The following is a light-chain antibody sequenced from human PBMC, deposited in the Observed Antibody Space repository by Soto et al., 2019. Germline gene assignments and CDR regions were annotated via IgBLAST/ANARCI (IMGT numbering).Light chain of an antibody. V-gene: IGLV1-47*01. CDR3: ATWDASLSGWV. CDR1: SSNIGRNY. CDR2: KND. Sequence: QSVVSQPPSASGTPGQRVTISCSGSSSNIGRNYVYWYQQFPGTAPKLLIFKNDQQPSGVPDRFSGSKSGTSASLAISGLRSEDEADYYCATWDASLSGWVFGGGTKLTVL. J-gene: IGLJ3*02.